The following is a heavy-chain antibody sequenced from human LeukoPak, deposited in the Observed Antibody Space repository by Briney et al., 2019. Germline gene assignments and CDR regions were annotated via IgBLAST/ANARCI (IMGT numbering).Heavy chain of an antibody. CDR2: ISYDGSNK. Sequence: GGSLRLSCAASGFTFSSCAMHWVRQAPGKGLEWVAVISYDGSNKYYADSVKGRFTISRDNSKNTLYLQMNSLRAEDTAVYYCARVQAHYRNRVMDWFDPWGQGTLVTVSS. CDR3: ARVQAHYRNRVMDWFDP. V-gene: IGHV3-30*01. CDR1: GFTFSSCA. J-gene: IGHJ5*02. D-gene: IGHD1-14*01.